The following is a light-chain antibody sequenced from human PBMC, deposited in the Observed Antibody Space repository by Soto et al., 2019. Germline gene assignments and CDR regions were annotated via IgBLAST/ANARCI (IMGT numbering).Light chain of an antibody. CDR2: DVD. CDR1: SNDVGAYHY. CDR3: SSYTSSSTYLL. V-gene: IGLV2-14*01. J-gene: IGLJ2*01. Sequence: SALTQPASVSGSPGQSITISCTGTSNDVGAYHYVSWYQLHPGKAPKLMIYDVDNRPSGVSNRFTGSRSGNTASLTISGLQAEDEANYYCSSYTSSSTYLLFGGGTKLTVL.